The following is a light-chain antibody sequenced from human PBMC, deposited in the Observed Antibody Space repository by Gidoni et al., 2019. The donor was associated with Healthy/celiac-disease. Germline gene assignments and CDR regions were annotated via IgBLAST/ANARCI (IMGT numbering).Light chain of an antibody. CDR3: QSADSSGTYV. J-gene: IGLJ2*01. CDR1: ALPKQY. Sequence: SYELTQPPSVSVSPGQTARITCSGDALPKQYAYWYQQKPGQAPVLVIYKDSERPLGIPERFSGSSSGTTVTLTISGVQAEDEADYYCQSADSSGTYVFGGGTKLTVL. V-gene: IGLV3-25*03. CDR2: KDS.